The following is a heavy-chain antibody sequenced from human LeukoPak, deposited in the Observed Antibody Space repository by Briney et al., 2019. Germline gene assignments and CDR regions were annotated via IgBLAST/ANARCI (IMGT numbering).Heavy chain of an antibody. J-gene: IGHJ3*02. D-gene: IGHD2-2*01. Sequence: GGSLRLSCAASGFTFSSYAMCWVRQAPGKGLEWVTFIRYDGSNKYYADSVKGRFTISRDNSKNTLYLQMNSLRAEDTAVYYCAKDLRVGYCSSTNCPEASDIWGQGTMVTVSS. CDR1: GFTFSSYA. CDR2: IRYDGSNK. CDR3: AKDLRVGYCSSTNCPEASDI. V-gene: IGHV3-30*02.